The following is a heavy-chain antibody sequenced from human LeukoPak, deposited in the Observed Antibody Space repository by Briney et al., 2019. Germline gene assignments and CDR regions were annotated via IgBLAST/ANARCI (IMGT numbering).Heavy chain of an antibody. J-gene: IGHJ4*02. CDR3: ARGSKGTYDY. Sequence: GGSLRLSCVASGFTFSNSVMTWVRQAPGKGLEWVSSILGTGDCTYFANSVKGRFTISRDNSKSTLYLQMNSLRAGDTAIYYCARGSKGTYDYWGQGTLVTVSS. V-gene: IGHV3-23*01. CDR2: ILGTGDCT. CDR1: GFTFSNSV.